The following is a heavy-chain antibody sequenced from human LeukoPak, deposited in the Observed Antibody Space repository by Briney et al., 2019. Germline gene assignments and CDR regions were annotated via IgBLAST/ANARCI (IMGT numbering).Heavy chain of an antibody. J-gene: IGHJ4*02. CDR1: GFTFSGHA. V-gene: IGHV3-23*01. D-gene: IGHD6-19*01. CDR3: AKQWLVGM. CDR2: LSETGDTT. Sequence: GGSLRLSCAASGFTFSGHAMNWVRQAPGQGLEWISSLSETGDTTDYADSVKGRFTISRDNSKNTAYLQLSSLRADDTAVYYCAKQWLVGMWGQGTLVTVSS.